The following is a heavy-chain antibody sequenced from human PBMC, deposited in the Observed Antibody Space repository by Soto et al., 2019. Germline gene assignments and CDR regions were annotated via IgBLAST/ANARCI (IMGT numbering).Heavy chain of an antibody. Sequence: GSLRLSCLASGFIFSNCCMHLVLQAPGMGLVWVSHINSDGSSTTYADSVKGRFTISRDSAKNTLYLQMNSLRAEDTAVYYCVRAIGHYGMDVWGRGTTVTVSS. CDR1: GFIFSNCC. D-gene: IGHD3-22*01. CDR2: INSDGSST. J-gene: IGHJ6*02. CDR3: VRAIGHYGMDV. V-gene: IGHV3-74*01.